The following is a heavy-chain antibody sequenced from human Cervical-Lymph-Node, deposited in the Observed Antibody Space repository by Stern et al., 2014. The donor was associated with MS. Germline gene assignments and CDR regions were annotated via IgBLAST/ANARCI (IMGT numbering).Heavy chain of an antibody. CDR2: IKPDGSEK. D-gene: IGHD2-15*01. CDR1: GFTFSNYW. V-gene: IGHV3-7*01. J-gene: IGHJ4*02. Sequence: EVQLVESGGGLVQPGGSLRLSCEASGFTFSNYWMTWVRQAPGKGLEWVANIKPDGSEKYYVDSVKGRFTISRENAKKSLYLEMNSLTAEDTAVYYCVRDHTLGGSKFDYWGQGTLVTTSS. CDR3: VRDHTLGGSKFDY.